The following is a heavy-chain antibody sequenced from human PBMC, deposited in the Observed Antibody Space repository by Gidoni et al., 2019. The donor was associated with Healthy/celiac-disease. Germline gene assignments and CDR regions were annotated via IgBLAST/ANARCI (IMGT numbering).Heavy chain of an antibody. CDR2: GST. D-gene: IGHD3-22*01. V-gene: IGHV4-31*02. Sequence: GSTYYNPSLKSRVTISVDTSKNQFSLKLSSVTAADTAVYYCARETPPGAQTYYYDSSGSPGAFDIWGQGTMVTVSS. J-gene: IGHJ3*02. CDR3: ARETPPGAQTYYYDSSGSPGAFDI.